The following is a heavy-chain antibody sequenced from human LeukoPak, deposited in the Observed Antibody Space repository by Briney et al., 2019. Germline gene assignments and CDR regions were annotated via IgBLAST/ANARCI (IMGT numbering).Heavy chain of an antibody. CDR2: IYPGDSNT. CDR3: ARLISIGPDGTWFDP. CDR1: GFSFDYCW. Sequence: GESLKISCQGSGFSFDYCWIGWVRQMPGKGVEWMGIIYPGDSNTRYSPSFQGQVTISADKSISTAYLQWSSLKASDTAIYYCARLISIGPDGTWFDPWGQGTLVTVSS. D-gene: IGHD1-1*01. J-gene: IGHJ5*02. V-gene: IGHV5-51*01.